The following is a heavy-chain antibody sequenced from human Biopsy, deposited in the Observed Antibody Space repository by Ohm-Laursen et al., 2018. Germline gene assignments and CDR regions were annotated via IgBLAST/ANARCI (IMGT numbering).Heavy chain of an antibody. Sequence: ASVKVSCKSSGGTFINYAISWVRQAPGQGLEWMGGIIPMFGTANYAQMFQGRVTISADESTSTSYMELSSLTTEDTVIYYCARGPHSGSHSCFDYWGRGTLVTVSS. CDR2: IIPMFGTA. CDR1: GGTFINYA. V-gene: IGHV1-69*13. J-gene: IGHJ4*02. D-gene: IGHD1-26*01. CDR3: ARGPHSGSHSCFDY.